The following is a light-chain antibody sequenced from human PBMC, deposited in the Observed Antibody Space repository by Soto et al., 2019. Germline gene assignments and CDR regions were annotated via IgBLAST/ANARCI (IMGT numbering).Light chain of an antibody. Sequence: QSALTQPASVSGSPGQSITISCTGASSDVGGYNYVSWYQQHPGKAPELIIYEVSNRPSGVSNRFSGSKSGNTASLTISGLQAGDEADYYCSSYTGTTTPYVFGTGTKLTVL. CDR3: SSYTGTTTPYV. CDR2: EVS. J-gene: IGLJ1*01. CDR1: SSDVGGYNY. V-gene: IGLV2-14*01.